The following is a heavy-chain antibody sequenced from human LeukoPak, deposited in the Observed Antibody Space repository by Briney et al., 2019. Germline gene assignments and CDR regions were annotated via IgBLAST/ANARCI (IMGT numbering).Heavy chain of an antibody. J-gene: IGHJ6*02. CDR3: ARTLVVVMYYGMDV. Sequence: GRSLRLSCAASGFTFSSYGMHWVRLAPGKGLEWVAVISYDGSNKYYADSVKGRFTISRDNSKNTLYLQMNSLRAEDTAVYYCARTLVVVMYYGMDVWGQGTTVTVSS. V-gene: IGHV3-30*03. CDR2: ISYDGSNK. D-gene: IGHD3-22*01. CDR1: GFTFSSYG.